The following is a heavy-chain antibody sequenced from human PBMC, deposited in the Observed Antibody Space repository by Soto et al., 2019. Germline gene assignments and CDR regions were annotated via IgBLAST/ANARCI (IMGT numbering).Heavy chain of an antibody. Sequence: QVQLQESGPGLVKPSETLSLTCTVSGGSVSSGSYYWSWIRQPPGKGLEWIGYIYYSGSTNYNPSLKSRVTISVDTSKNQFSLKLSSVTAADTAVYYCARVTKIVGAPRGWFDPWGQGTLVTVSS. CDR2: IYYSGST. D-gene: IGHD1-26*01. CDR1: GGSVSSGSYY. J-gene: IGHJ5*02. CDR3: ARVTKIVGAPRGWFDP. V-gene: IGHV4-61*01.